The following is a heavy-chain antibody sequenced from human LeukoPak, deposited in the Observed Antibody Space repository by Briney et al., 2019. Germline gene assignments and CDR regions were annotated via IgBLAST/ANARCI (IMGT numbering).Heavy chain of an antibody. CDR2: ISYEGSNK. CDR1: VFTFSSYA. V-gene: IGHV3-30*04. J-gene: IGHJ6*02. CDR3: AREGREFRFLEWLSPPYYYYSGMDV. Sequence: PGGSLRLSCAASVFTFSSYAMHCVRQAPGKGLEWVAVISYEGSNKYYADSVKGRFTISTDNSKNTLYRQMNSLRAEDTAVYYCAREGREFRFLEWLSPPYYYYSGMDVWGQGTTVTVSS. D-gene: IGHD3-3*01.